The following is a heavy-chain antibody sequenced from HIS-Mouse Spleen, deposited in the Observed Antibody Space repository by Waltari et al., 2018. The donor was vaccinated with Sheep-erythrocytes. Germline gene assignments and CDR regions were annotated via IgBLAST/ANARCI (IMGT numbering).Heavy chain of an antibody. V-gene: IGHV3-30*18. J-gene: IGHJ3*02. CDR1: GFTFSSYG. Sequence: LRLSCAASGFTFSSYGMHWVRQAPGKGLEWVAVISYDGSNKYYADSVKGRFTISRDNSKNTLYLQMNSLRAEDTAVYYCAKGDAMVYDAFDIWGQGTMVTVSS. D-gene: IGHD2-8*01. CDR3: AKGDAMVYDAFDI. CDR2: ISYDGSNK.